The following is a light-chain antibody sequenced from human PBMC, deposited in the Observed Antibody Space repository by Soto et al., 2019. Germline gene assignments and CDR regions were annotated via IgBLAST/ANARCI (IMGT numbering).Light chain of an antibody. J-gene: IGLJ2*01. CDR2: RNN. Sequence: QSVLTQPPSASXXPGQRVTISCSGSSSNIGSNYVYWYQQLPGTAPKLLIYRNNQRPSGVPDRFSGSKSGTSASLAISGLRSEDEADYYCAAWDDSLSGLFGGGTQLTVL. V-gene: IGLV1-47*01. CDR3: AAWDDSLSGL. CDR1: SSNIGSNY.